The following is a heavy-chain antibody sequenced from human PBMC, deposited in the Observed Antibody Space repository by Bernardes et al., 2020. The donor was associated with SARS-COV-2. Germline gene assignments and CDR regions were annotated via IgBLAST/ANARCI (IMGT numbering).Heavy chain of an antibody. D-gene: IGHD3-22*01. J-gene: IGHJ5*01. CDR3: ARDPGYYDSSGYFAHNWLDY. CDR1: GFTVSSNY. Sequence: GGSLRLSCAASGFTVSSNYMSWVRQAPGEGLKWVSVIYTGGGTYYADSVQDRFTISRDNSKNTLYLQMNGLRAEDTAVYYCARDPGYYDSSGYFAHNWLDYWGQGTLVTVSS. CDR2: IYTGGGT. V-gene: IGHV3-66*01.